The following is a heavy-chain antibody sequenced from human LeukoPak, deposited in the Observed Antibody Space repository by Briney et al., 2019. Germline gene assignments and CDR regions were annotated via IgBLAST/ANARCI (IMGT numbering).Heavy chain of an antibody. CDR3: ATSGTYDRHFDS. Sequence: GEALKISCNASGYSSSICWIACGRQLPRQEREGMGIIYPADSDTRYSPSFQGQVSISADKSITPAYLQWSSLKASDTAMYYCATSGTYDRHFDSWGQGTLATVSS. D-gene: IGHD3-22*01. J-gene: IGHJ4*02. CDR2: IYPADSDT. CDR1: GYSSSICW. V-gene: IGHV5-51*01.